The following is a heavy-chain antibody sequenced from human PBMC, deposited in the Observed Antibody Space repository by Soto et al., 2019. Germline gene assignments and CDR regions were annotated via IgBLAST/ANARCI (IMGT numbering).Heavy chain of an antibody. D-gene: IGHD3-22*01. J-gene: IGHJ3*02. Sequence: QVQLVQSGAEVKKPGSSVKVSCKASGGTFSSYAISWVRQAPGQGLEWMGGIIPIFGTANYAQKFQGRVTIYADESTSTAYMELSSLRSEETAVYYCARDRSDYYDSSGYYRFGGYDAFDIWGQGTMVTVSS. CDR2: IIPIFGTA. CDR1: GGTFSSYA. V-gene: IGHV1-69*01. CDR3: ARDRSDYYDSSGYYRFGGYDAFDI.